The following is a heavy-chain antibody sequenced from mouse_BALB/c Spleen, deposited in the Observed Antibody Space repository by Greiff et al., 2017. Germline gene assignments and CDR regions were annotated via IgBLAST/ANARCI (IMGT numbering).Heavy chain of an antibody. CDR3: TRELLLRYQGYFDV. CDR1: GYTFTSYW. Sequence: EVQLQQSGTVLARPGASVKMSCKASGYTFTSYWMHWVKQRPGQGLEWIGAIYPGNSDTSYNQKFKGKAKLTAVTSTSTAYMELSSLTNEDSAVYYYTRELLLRYQGYFDVWGAGTTVTVSS. D-gene: IGHD1-1*01. V-gene: IGHV1-5*01. CDR2: IYPGNSDT. J-gene: IGHJ1*01.